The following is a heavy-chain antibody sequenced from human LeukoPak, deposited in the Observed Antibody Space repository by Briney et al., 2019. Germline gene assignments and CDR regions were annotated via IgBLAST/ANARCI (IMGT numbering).Heavy chain of an antibody. D-gene: IGHD5-24*01. CDR3: ARGEMATAFDAFDI. CDR2: INHSGST. Sequence: SETLSLTCAVYGGSFSGYYWSWIRQPPGKGLEWIGEINHSGSTNYNPSLKSRVTISVDTSKNQFSLKLSSVTAADTAVYYCARGEMATAFDAFDIWGQGTMVTVSS. CDR1: GGSFSGYY. J-gene: IGHJ3*02. V-gene: IGHV4-34*01.